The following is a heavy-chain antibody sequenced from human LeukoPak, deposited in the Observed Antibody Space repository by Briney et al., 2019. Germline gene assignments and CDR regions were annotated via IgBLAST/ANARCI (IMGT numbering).Heavy chain of an antibody. CDR1: GFTFSSYA. V-gene: IGHV3-30-3*01. J-gene: IGHJ4*02. CDR2: ISYDGSNK. CDR3: ARDYVGATTPYFDY. D-gene: IGHD1-26*01. Sequence: GGSLRLSCAASGFTFSSYAMHWVRQAPGKGLEWVAVISYDGSNKYYADSVKGRFTISRDNSKNTLYLQMNSLRAEDTAVYYCARDYVGATTPYFDYWSQGTLVTVSS.